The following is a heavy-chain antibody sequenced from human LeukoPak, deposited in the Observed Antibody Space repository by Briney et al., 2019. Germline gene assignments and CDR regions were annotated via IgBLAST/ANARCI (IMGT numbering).Heavy chain of an antibody. J-gene: IGHJ4*02. CDR3: ASSARLGY. CDR1: GGSFSDYY. CDR2: INHSGHT. D-gene: IGHD2-21*01. Sequence: SETLSLTCAVYGGSFSDYYWSWIRQPPGKGLEWIGEINHSGHTNYNPSLKSQVTISVDTPKKQFSLKVRSVTAADTAVYYCASSARLGYWGQGTLVTVSS. V-gene: IGHV4-34*01.